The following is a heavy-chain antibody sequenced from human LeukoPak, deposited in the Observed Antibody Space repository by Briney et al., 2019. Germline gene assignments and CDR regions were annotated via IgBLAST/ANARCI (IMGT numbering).Heavy chain of an antibody. CDR3: ARSPVGYCSGGSCYTPPAHAFDI. CDR1: GFTFSSYS. D-gene: IGHD2-15*01. CDR2: ISSNSYI. V-gene: IGHV3-21*01. Sequence: PGGSLRLSCAASGFTFSSYSMNWVRQAPGKGLEWVPSISSNSYIYYADSVKGRFTISRDNAKNSLYLQMNSLRAEDTAVYYCARSPVGYCSGGSCYTPPAHAFDIWGQGTMVTVSS. J-gene: IGHJ3*02.